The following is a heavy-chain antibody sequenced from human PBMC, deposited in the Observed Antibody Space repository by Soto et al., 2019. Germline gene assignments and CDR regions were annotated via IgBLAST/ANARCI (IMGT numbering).Heavy chain of an antibody. V-gene: IGHV1-2*02. CDR3: AKGTRYGMDV. J-gene: IGHJ6*02. Sequence: QVQLEQSGAEVRKPGASVKVSCKASGYTFIGFYMHWLRQAPGQGHEWVAYINPNTRVTSFAQKFQGRATKTRDKYMSTAYMELSRLRSDVTDVYYCAKGTRYGMDVWGQGATVIVS. CDR2: INPNTRVT. CDR1: GYTFIGFY.